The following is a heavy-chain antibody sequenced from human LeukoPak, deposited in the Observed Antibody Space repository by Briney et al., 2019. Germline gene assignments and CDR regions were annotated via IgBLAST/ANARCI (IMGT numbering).Heavy chain of an antibody. CDR2: ISDSGGST. Sequence: PGGSLRLSCAASGFTFSSYAMSWVRQAPGKGPEWVSSISDSGGSTYYADSVKGRFTISRDNSKNTLYLQMNSLRAEDTAVYYCAREGSYPDDAFDIWGQGTMVSVSP. D-gene: IGHD1-26*01. CDR3: AREGSYPDDAFDI. J-gene: IGHJ3*02. V-gene: IGHV3-23*01. CDR1: GFTFSSYA.